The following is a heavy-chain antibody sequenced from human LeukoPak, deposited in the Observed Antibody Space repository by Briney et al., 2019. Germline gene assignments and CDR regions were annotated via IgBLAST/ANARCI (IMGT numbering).Heavy chain of an antibody. D-gene: IGHD3-22*01. Sequence: ASETLSPTSTVSGGSISGYYWSWIRQPAGKGLEWIGRIYTSGSTNYNPSLKSRVTMSLDTSKNQFSLNLTSVTAADTAVYSCARIRDSSGYYLGAFDVWGQGTMVTVSS. J-gene: IGHJ3*01. CDR1: GGSISGYY. CDR2: IYTSGST. CDR3: ARIRDSSGYYLGAFDV. V-gene: IGHV4-4*07.